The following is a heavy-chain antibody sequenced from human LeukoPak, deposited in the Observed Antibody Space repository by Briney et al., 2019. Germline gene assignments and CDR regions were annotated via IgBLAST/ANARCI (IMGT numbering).Heavy chain of an antibody. D-gene: IGHD3-3*01. CDR3: AKDRQTITIFGVVNTPRANFDY. CDR2: IRYDGSNK. J-gene: IGHJ4*02. CDR1: GFSFSRYG. V-gene: IGHV3-30*02. Sequence: PGGSLRLSCAASGFSFSRYGIHWVRQAPGKGLEWVAFIRYDGSNKNYADSVKGRFTISRDNFMSTVYLQMNSLRAEDTAVYYCAKDRQTITIFGVVNTPRANFDYWGQGTLVTVSS.